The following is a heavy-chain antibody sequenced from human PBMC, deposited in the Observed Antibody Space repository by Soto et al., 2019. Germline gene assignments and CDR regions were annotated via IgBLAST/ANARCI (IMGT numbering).Heavy chain of an antibody. D-gene: IGHD4-17*01. Sequence: GASVNGSCKVSGYTISELSIHWGRQAPGKGLEWRGGFDPEDGETINAQKLQGRVTMTEDTTTDTDYKELSSLTSDDTVVYYCATGSTVTGPFDYWGQGTLVTVSS. CDR2: FDPEDGET. V-gene: IGHV1-24*01. CDR1: GYTISELS. CDR3: ATGSTVTGPFDY. J-gene: IGHJ4*02.